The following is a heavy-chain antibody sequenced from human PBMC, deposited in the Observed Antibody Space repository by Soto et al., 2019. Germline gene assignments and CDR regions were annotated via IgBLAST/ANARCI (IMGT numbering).Heavy chain of an antibody. J-gene: IGHJ6*02. CDR1: GFTFSSYG. D-gene: IGHD2-15*01. Sequence: PGGSLRLSCAASGFTFSSYGMHWVRQAPGKGLEWVAVISYDGSNKYYADSVKGRFTISRDNSKNTLYLQMNSLRAEDTAVYYCAKKSPLGGNPPYYYYGMDVWGQGTTVTVSS. CDR2: ISYDGSNK. CDR3: AKKSPLGGNPPYYYYGMDV. V-gene: IGHV3-30*18.